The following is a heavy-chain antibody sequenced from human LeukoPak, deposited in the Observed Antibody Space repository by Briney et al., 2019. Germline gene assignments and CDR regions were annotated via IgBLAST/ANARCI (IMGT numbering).Heavy chain of an antibody. J-gene: IGHJ4*02. Sequence: SETLSLTCTVSGGSISSSSYYWGWIRQPPGKGLEWIGSIYYSGSTYYSPSLKSRVTISVDTSKNQFSLKLSSVTAADTAVYYCTRRYCSGGGCYPYFDSWGQGTLVTVSS. CDR1: GGSISSSSYY. V-gene: IGHV4-39*01. CDR2: IYYSGST. CDR3: TRRYCSGGGCYPYFDS. D-gene: IGHD2-15*01.